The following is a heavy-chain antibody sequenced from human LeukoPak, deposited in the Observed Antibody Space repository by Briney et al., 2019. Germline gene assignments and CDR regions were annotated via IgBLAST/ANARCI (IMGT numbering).Heavy chain of an antibody. CDR1: GGSISSGDYY. Sequence: PSETLSLTCTVSGGSISSGDYYWSWIRQPPGKGLEWIGYIYYSGSTYYNPSLKSRVTISVDTSKNQFSLKLSSVTAADTAVYYCVRQQYYDSSGYYNWFDPWGQGTLVTVSS. V-gene: IGHV4-30-4*08. D-gene: IGHD3-22*01. CDR3: VRQQYYDSSGYYNWFDP. J-gene: IGHJ5*02. CDR2: IYYSGST.